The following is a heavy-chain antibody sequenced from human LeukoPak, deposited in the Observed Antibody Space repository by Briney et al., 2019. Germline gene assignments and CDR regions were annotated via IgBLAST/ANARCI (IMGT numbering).Heavy chain of an antibody. CDR3: ARDRRWLQYSDY. Sequence: GGSLRLSCAASGFTFSSYAMHWVRQAPDKGLEWVAVISYDGSNKYHADSVKGRFTISRDNSKNTLYLEMSSLRPEDTAVYYCARDRRWLQYSDYWGQGTLVTVSS. CDR2: ISYDGSNK. D-gene: IGHD5-24*01. V-gene: IGHV3-30*04. J-gene: IGHJ4*02. CDR1: GFTFSSYA.